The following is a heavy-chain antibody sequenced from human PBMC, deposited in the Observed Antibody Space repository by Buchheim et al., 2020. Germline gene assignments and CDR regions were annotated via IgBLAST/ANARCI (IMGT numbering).Heavy chain of an antibody. CDR1: GFTFSSYG. V-gene: IGHV3-30*18. CDR3: AKDLAYDFWSGYYIPSSYYYYYGMDV. D-gene: IGHD3-3*01. CDR2: ISYDGSNK. Sequence: QVQLVESGGGVVQPGRSLRLSCAASGFTFSSYGMHWVRQAPGKGLEWVAVISYDGSNKYYADSVKGRFTISRDNSKNTLYLQMNSLRAEDTAVYYCAKDLAYDFWSGYYIPSSYYYYYGMDVWGQGTT. J-gene: IGHJ6*02.